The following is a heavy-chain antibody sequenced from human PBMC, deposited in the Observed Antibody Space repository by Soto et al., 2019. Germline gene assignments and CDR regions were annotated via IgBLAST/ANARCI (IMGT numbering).Heavy chain of an antibody. CDR2: IYYTGSI. CDR1: GVSINSYF. D-gene: IGHD3-10*01. J-gene: IGHJ5*01. V-gene: IGHV4-59*01. CDR3: ARAYYGSAHWIDS. Sequence: SETLSLTCSVTGVSINSYFWSWIRQPPGRGLEWIGYIYYTGSINYNPSLKSRVSMSVDTSKSQFSLRLSSVTAADTAFYYCARAYYGSAHWIDSWGQGTLVTVSS.